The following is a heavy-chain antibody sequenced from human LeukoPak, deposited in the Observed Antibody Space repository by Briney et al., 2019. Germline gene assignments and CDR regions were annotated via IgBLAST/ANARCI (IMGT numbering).Heavy chain of an antibody. CDR1: GYTFTTYD. Sequence: ASVKVSCKASGYTFTTYDINWVRRATGQGLEWMGWMNPNSGNTGYAQKFQGRVTMTRNTSITTAYMELSSLRSEDTAVYYCARRSGTAMTTTFDYWGQGTLVTVSS. J-gene: IGHJ4*02. CDR3: ARRSGTAMTTTFDY. V-gene: IGHV1-8*01. CDR2: MNPNSGNT. D-gene: IGHD4-17*01.